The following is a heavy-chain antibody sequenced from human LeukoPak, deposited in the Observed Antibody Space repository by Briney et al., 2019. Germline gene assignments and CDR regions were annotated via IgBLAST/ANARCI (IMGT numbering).Heavy chain of an antibody. V-gene: IGHV1-69*04. CDR3: ARDRAYCGGDCYSTLDY. J-gene: IGHJ4*02. Sequence: GSSVKGSCKASGGTFSSYTISWVRQAPGQGLEWMGRIIPILGIANYAQKFQGRVTITADKSTSTASMELSSLRSEDTAVYYCARDRAYCGGDCYSTLDYWGQGTLVTVSS. CDR1: GGTFSSYT. CDR2: IIPILGIA. D-gene: IGHD2-21*01.